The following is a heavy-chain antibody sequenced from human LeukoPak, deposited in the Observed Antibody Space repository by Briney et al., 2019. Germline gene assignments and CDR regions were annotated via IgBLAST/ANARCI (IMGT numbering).Heavy chain of an antibody. CDR3: ARDYGDSGDDAFDI. Sequence: ASVKVSCKASGYTFTSYDINWVRQATGQGLEWMGWMNPNSGNTGYAQKFQGRVTMTRNTSISTANMELSSLRSEDTAVYYCARDYGDSGDDAFDIWGQGTMVTVSS. D-gene: IGHD4-17*01. J-gene: IGHJ3*02. CDR1: GYTFTSYD. CDR2: MNPNSGNT. V-gene: IGHV1-8*01.